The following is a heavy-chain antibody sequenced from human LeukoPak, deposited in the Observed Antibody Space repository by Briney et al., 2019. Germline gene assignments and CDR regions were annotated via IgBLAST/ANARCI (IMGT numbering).Heavy chain of an antibody. Sequence: ASVKVSCKASGYTFTSYGMSWVRQAPGQGLEWMGWISAYNGNTNYAQKLQGRVTMTTDTSTSKAYMELRSLRSDDAAVYDCARDLARIAAAGTDVYYYGMDVWGQGTTVTVSS. CDR3: ARDLARIAAAGTDVYYYGMDV. D-gene: IGHD6-13*01. J-gene: IGHJ6*02. CDR2: ISAYNGNT. CDR1: GYTFTSYG. V-gene: IGHV1-18*01.